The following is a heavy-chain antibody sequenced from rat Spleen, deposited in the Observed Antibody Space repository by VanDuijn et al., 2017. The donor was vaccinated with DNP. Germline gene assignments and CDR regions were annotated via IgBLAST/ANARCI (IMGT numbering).Heavy chain of an antibody. J-gene: IGHJ2*01. CDR3: ARQNYPAFDY. Sequence: EVQLVESGGGLVQPGRSLKLSCAASGFTFSNYDMAWVRQAPTKGLEWVASISTSGGSTYYRDSVKGRFTVSRDNAKSTLYLQMDSLRSEDTATYYCARQNYPAFDYWGQGVMVTVSS. CDR1: GFTFSNYD. CDR2: ISTSGGST. D-gene: IGHD1-4*01. V-gene: IGHV5-25*01.